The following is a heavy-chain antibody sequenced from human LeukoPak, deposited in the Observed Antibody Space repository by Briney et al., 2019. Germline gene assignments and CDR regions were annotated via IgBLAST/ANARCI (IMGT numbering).Heavy chain of an antibody. CDR1: GFTVSSNY. Sequence: PGGSLRLSCAASGFTVSSNYMSWVRQAPGKGLEWVSVIYSGGSTYYADSVKGRFTISRDNSKNTLYLQMNSLKAEDTAVYYCARVSIFGVSPDYWGQGTLVTVSS. CDR3: ARVSIFGVSPDY. CDR2: IYSGGST. V-gene: IGHV3-66*02. D-gene: IGHD3-3*01. J-gene: IGHJ4*02.